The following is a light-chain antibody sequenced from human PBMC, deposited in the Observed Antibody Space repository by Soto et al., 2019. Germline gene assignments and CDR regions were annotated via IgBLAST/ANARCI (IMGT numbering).Light chain of an antibody. Sequence: QLVLTQPPSVSGAPGQTVTISCTGSSSNIGAGYDVNWYRQLPGTAPKLLIHGNSNRPSGVPDRFSGSKSGTSASLAITGLQAEDEADYFCQSYDSSLSGYVFGTGTKLTVL. CDR1: SSNIGAGYD. CDR2: GNS. J-gene: IGLJ1*01. V-gene: IGLV1-40*01. CDR3: QSYDSSLSGYV.